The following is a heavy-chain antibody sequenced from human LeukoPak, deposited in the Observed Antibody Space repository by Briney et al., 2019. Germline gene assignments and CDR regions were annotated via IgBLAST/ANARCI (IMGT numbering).Heavy chain of an antibody. CDR1: GYTFTSYY. D-gene: IGHD1-26*01. V-gene: IGHV1-2*02. CDR2: INPNSGGT. Sequence: ASVKVSCKASGYTFTSYYMHWVREAPGQGLEWMGWINPNSGGTNYAQKLQGRVTTTRDTSISTAYMELSRLRSDDTAVYYCARSKVGATPIDYWGQGSLVTVSS. CDR3: ARSKVGATPIDY. J-gene: IGHJ4*02.